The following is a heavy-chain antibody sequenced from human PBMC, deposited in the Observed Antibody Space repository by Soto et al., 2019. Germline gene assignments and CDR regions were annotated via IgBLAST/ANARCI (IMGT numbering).Heavy chain of an antibody. CDR3: VKVFSAVTTLWYYYGWDV. Sequence: EVQLVESGGGLVQPGGSLRLSCSASGFPFSSYGMHWVRQAPGKGLEYVSAISSSGGSTYYADSVKGRFTISRDNSKNTLYLQMSSLRAEDTAVYYCVKVFSAVTTLWYYYGWDVWGQGTTVTVSS. J-gene: IGHJ6*02. CDR2: ISSSGGST. CDR1: GFPFSSYG. D-gene: IGHD4-17*01. V-gene: IGHV3-64D*08.